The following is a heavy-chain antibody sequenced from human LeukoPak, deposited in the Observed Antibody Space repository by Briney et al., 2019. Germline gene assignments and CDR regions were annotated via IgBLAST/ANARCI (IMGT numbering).Heavy chain of an antibody. CDR2: IRYDGSNK. Sequence: GTSLRLSCAASGFTFSSYGMHWVRQAPGKGLEWVAFIRYDGSNKYYADSVKGRFTISRDNSKNTLYLQMNSLRAEDTAVYYCAKAGYDFWSGYYTLDYWGQGTLVTVSS. V-gene: IGHV3-30*02. CDR1: GFTFSSYG. D-gene: IGHD3-3*01. CDR3: AKAGYDFWSGYYTLDY. J-gene: IGHJ4*02.